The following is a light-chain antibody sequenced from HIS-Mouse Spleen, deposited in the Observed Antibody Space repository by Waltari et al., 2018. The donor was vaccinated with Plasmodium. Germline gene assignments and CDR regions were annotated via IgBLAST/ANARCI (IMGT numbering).Light chain of an antibody. CDR1: QSVSSN. CDR3: QQYNNWPPWT. J-gene: IGKJ1*01. Sequence: EIVMTQSPATLSVSPGERPTLSCRASQSVSSNLAWYQQKPGQAPRPLIYGASTRATGIPARFSGSGSGTEFTLTISSMQSEDFAVYYCQQYNNWPPWTFGQGTKVEIK. CDR2: GAS. V-gene: IGKV3-15*01.